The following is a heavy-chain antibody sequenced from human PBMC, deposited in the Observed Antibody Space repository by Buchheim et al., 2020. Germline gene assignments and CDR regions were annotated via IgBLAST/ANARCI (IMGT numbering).Heavy chain of an antibody. Sequence: EVQLEESGGGLVLPGGSLRLSCAGSGFTFSNYWMTWVRQAPGMGLEWVANIKQDGSKKIYVDSVKGRFTISRDNAKSSLSLHKSSLKAEDTAVYYCARAGTGITIFGGVNGLDVWGQGAT. CDR2: IKQDGSKK. CDR3: ARAGTGITIFGGVNGLDV. CDR1: GFTFSNYW. V-gene: IGHV3-7*01. J-gene: IGHJ6*02. D-gene: IGHD3-3*01.